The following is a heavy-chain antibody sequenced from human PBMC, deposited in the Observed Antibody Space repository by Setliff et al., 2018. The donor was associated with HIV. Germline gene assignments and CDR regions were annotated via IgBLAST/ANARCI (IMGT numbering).Heavy chain of an antibody. CDR1: GYSFTNYG. CDR2: ISSYNDNT. Sequence: ASVKVSCKASGYSFTNYGISWVRQAPGQGLEWMGWISSYNDNTNYALNLQGRVTMTTDTSTSAAYMELRSLRSDDTAVYYCARDDVGYCSGGSCYHLFDTFDIWGQGTVVTV. J-gene: IGHJ3*02. V-gene: IGHV1-18*01. CDR3: ARDDVGYCSGGSCYHLFDTFDI. D-gene: IGHD2-15*01.